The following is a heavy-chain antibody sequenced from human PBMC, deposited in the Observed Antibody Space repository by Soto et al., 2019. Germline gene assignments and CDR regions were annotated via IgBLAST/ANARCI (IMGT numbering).Heavy chain of an antibody. CDR3: ARSGYSYGPNPLLY. CDR1: GGSISSSNW. D-gene: IGHD5-18*01. Sequence: PSETLSLTCAVSGGSISSSNWWSWVRQPPGKGLEWIGEIYHSGSTNYNPSLKSRVTISVDKSKNQFSLKLNSVTAADTAVYYCARSGYSYGPNPLLYWGQGTLVTVSS. V-gene: IGHV4-4*02. J-gene: IGHJ4*02. CDR2: IYHSGST.